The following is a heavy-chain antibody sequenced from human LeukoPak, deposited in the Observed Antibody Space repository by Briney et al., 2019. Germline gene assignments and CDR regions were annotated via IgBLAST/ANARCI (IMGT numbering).Heavy chain of an antibody. CDR1: GFTFSSYG. CDR2: IHHDGSNK. CDR3: ARSRGVALRPVYYMDV. Sequence: GGSLRLSCAASGFTFSSYGMHWVRQAPGKGLDWVAFIHHDGSNKYYADSVRGRFTISRDNSKNTLYLQMNSLRAEDTAVYYCARSRGVALRPVYYMDVWGKGTTVTVSS. J-gene: IGHJ6*03. D-gene: IGHD2-15*01. V-gene: IGHV3-30*02.